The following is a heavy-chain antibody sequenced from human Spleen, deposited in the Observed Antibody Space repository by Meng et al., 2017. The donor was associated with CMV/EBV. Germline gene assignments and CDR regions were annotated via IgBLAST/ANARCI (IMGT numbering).Heavy chain of an antibody. J-gene: IGHJ4*02. CDR3: AKEETLKMEVDIGFKSQGPYFDY. CDR1: GGSVSSGSYY. D-gene: IGHD5-12*01. Sequence: SETLSLTCTVSGGSVSSGSYYWSWIRQPPGKGLEWIGYIYYSGSADYNPSLRGRGTISADTSKNQFSLKLSSVTAADTAVYYCAKEETLKMEVDIGFKSQGPYFDYWGQGTLVTVSS. CDR2: IYYSGSA. V-gene: IGHV4-61*01.